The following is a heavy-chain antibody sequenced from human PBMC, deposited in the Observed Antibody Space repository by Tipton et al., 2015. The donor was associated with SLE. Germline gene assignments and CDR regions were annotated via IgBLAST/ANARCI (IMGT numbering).Heavy chain of an antibody. CDR1: GYTFTSHG. CDR3: ARGMVGSDAFDI. D-gene: IGHD2-8*01. V-gene: IGHV1-18*01. CDR2: SSTYSDNT. Sequence: QLVQSGAEVKKPGASVKVSCKASGYTFTSHGISWVRQAPGQGLEWMGWSSTYSDNTNYAQNFQGRVTMTTDTSTTTAYMELRGLRYDDTAVYYCARGMVGSDAFDIWGQGTMVTVSS. J-gene: IGHJ3*02.